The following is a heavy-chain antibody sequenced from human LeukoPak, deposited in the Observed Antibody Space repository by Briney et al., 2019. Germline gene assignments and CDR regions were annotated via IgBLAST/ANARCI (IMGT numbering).Heavy chain of an antibody. CDR2: IYSGGST. V-gene: IGHV3-53*01. CDR3: AREVPYEYYYGSGSYMDV. Sequence: GGSLRLSCAASGFTVSSNYMSWVRQAPGKGLEWVSVIYSGGSTYYADSVKGRFTISRDNSKNTLYLQMNSLRAEDTAVYYCAREVPYEYYYGSGSYMDVWGKGTTVTISS. J-gene: IGHJ6*03. D-gene: IGHD3-10*01. CDR1: GFTVSSNY.